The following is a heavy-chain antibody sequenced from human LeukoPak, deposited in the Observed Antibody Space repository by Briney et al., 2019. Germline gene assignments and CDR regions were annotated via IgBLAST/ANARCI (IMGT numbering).Heavy chain of an antibody. CDR2: VYYSGST. CDR1: GGPNNNYY. J-gene: IGHJ4*02. V-gene: IGHV4-59*01. Sequence: SVTLSLTCTVSGGPNNNYYWTWIPQPPGKGLEWIAYVYYSGSTNYNPSLKSRVSISVDTSKNQFSLKLSSVTAADTAVYYCAGGRVWLAFDSWGQGTLLTVSA. CDR3: AGGRVWLAFDS. D-gene: IGHD5-18*01.